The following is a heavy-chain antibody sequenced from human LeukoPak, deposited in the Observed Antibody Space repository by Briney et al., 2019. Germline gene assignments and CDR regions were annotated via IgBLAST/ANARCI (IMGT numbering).Heavy chain of an antibody. D-gene: IGHD3-22*01. CDR1: GFTFSSYG. V-gene: IGHV3-33*01. CDR2: IWYDGSNK. Sequence: GRSLRLSCAASGFTFSSYGMHWVRQAPGKGLEWVAVIWYDGSNKYYADSVKGRFTISRDNPKNTLYLQMNSLRAEDTAVYYCARDPTMIVVEYFFDYWGQGTLVTVSS. CDR3: ARDPTMIVVEYFFDY. J-gene: IGHJ4*02.